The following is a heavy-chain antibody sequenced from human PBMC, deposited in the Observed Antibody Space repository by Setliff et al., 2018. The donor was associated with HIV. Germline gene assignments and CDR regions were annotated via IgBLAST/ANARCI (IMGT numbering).Heavy chain of an antibody. J-gene: IGHJ4*02. V-gene: IGHV4-39*07. CDR3: ARAARYSSSWYKRGYYFDY. D-gene: IGHD6-13*01. CDR1: GGSISRTSYY. Sequence: KTLETLSLTCTVSGGSISRTSYYWGWIRQPPGKGLEWIGSISNSGSNYYSPSLKSRVTISVDTSKNQFSLKLSSVTAADTAVYYCARAARYSSSWYKRGYYFDYWGQGTLVTVS. CDR2: ISNSGSN.